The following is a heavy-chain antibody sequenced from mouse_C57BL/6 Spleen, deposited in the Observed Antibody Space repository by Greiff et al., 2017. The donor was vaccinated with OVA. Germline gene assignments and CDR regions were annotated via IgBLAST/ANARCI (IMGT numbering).Heavy chain of an antibody. CDR1: GYTFTSYW. V-gene: IGHV1-59*01. CDR2: IDPSDSYT. J-gene: IGHJ4*01. Sequence: VQLQQPGAELVRPGTSVKLSCKASGYTFTSYWMHWVKQRPGQGLEWIGVIDPSDSYTNYNQKFKGKATLTVDTSSSTAYMQLSSLTSEDSAVYYCARPPDYWGQGTSVTVSS. CDR3: ARPPDY.